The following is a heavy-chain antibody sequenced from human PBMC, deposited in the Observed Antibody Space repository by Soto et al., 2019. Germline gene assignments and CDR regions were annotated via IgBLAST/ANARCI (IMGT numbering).Heavy chain of an antibody. V-gene: IGHV3-30*04. CDR2: ISYNGRNK. J-gene: IGHJ4*02. CDR3: ARQAKIGDRSQFYFDS. Sequence: QVQLVESGGDVVQTGRSLRLSCAASGFTFSFYAMHCVRQAPGKGLEWVAVISYNGRNKHYVDSVKGRFTMSRDNSQDTLYMQMDSLSPDDTAVYYCARQAKIGDRSQFYFDSWGQGTLVTFSS. D-gene: IGHD3-16*01. CDR1: GFTFSFYA.